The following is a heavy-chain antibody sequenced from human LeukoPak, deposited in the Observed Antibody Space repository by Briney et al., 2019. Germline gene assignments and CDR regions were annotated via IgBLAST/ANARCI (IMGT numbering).Heavy chain of an antibody. CDR3: AKVQDYDSSGHYLGY. Sequence: SETLSLTCAVYGGSFSDYYWSWIRQPPGKGLEWIGEINDSGSTNYNPSLKSRVTISVDTSKNQFSLKVNSVTAADTAVYYCAKVQDYDSSGHYLGYWGQGILVTVSS. CDR2: INDSGST. V-gene: IGHV4-34*01. CDR1: GGSFSDYY. J-gene: IGHJ4*02. D-gene: IGHD3-22*01.